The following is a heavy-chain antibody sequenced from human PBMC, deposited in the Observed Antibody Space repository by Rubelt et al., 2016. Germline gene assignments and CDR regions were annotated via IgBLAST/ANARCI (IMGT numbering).Heavy chain of an antibody. CDR1: GFTFSSYA. CDR3: ARDGQGLADGAFDY. Sequence: EVQLVESGGGLVKPGGSLRLSCAASGFTFSSYAMSWVRQAPGKGLEWVSSISSSSSYIYYADSVKGRFTISRDNAKNSLYLQRNSLRAEETAVYYCARDGQGLADGAFDYWGQGTVVTVSS. CDR2: ISSSSSYI. D-gene: IGHD6-19*01. V-gene: IGHV3-21*01. J-gene: IGHJ4*02.